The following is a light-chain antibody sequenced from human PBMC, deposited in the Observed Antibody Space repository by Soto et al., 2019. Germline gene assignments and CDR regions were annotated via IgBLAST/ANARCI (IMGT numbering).Light chain of an antibody. V-gene: IGKV3-11*01. CDR2: DAS. CDR3: QRRHSWPA. J-gene: IGKJ4*01. Sequence: EFVLTQSPVTLSLSPGETATLSCRASESIGTFLAWYQQKPCQAPRLLIYDASTRATGIPARFSGSGSGTDFTLTINDLEPEDSAVYYCQRRHSWPAFGGGTKV. CDR1: ESIGTF.